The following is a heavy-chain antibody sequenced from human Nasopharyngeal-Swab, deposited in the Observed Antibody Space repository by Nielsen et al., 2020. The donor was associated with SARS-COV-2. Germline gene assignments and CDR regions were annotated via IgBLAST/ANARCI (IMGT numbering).Heavy chain of an antibody. CDR2: IWYDGSNK. D-gene: IGHD3-10*01. V-gene: IGHV3-30*19. J-gene: IGHJ3*02. Sequence: GESLKISCAASGFTFSSYGMHWVRQAPGKGLEWVAVIWYDGSNKYYADSVKGRFTISRDNSKNTLYLQMNSLRPEDTALYYCARDSGRAFDIWGQGTMVTVSS. CDR1: GFTFSSYG. CDR3: ARDSGRAFDI.